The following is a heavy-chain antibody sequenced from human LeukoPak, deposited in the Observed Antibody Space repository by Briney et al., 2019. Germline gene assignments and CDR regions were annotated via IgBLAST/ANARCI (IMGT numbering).Heavy chain of an antibody. J-gene: IGHJ4*02. V-gene: IGHV3-43*01. CDR2: ITWDGGST. CDR3: AKDGSSSGWDAGYYFDY. D-gene: IGHD6-19*01. CDR1: GFTFDDYT. Sequence: GGSLRLSCAASGFTFDDYTMHWVRQAPGKGLEWVSLITWDGGSTYYADSVKGRFTISRDNSKNTLYLQMNSLRAEDTAVYYCAKDGSSSGWDAGYYFDYWGQGTLVTVSS.